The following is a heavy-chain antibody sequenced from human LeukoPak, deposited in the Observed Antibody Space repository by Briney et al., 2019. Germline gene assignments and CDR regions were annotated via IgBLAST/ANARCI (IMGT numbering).Heavy chain of an antibody. V-gene: IGHV3-74*01. J-gene: IGHJ4*02. Sequence: GGSLRLSCAASGFTFSSYWMHWVRQAPGKGLVWVSRINSEGSSATYADSVKGRFTISRDNANNTLYLQMNSLRAEDTAVYYCASWSSLGSGYYIDYWGQGTLVTVYS. CDR2: INSEGSSA. D-gene: IGHD3-22*01. CDR3: ASWSSLGSGYYIDY. CDR1: GFTFSSYW.